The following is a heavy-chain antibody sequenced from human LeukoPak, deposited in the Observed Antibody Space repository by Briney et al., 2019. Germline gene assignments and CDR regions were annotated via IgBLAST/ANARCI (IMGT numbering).Heavy chain of an antibody. J-gene: IGHJ6*03. V-gene: IGHV3-53*01. CDR2: IYSGGST. CDR3: ARGNIVVVPSAILYYYMDV. CDR1: GFTVSSNY. D-gene: IGHD2-2*01. Sequence: PGGSLRLSCAASGFTVSSNYMSWVRQAPGKGLEWVSVIYSGGSTYYADSVKGRFTISRDNSKNTLYLQMNSLRAEDTAVYYCARGNIVVVPSAILYYYMDVWGKGTTVTV.